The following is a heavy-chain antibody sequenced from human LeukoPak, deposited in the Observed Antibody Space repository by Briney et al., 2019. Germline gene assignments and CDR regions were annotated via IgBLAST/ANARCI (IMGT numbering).Heavy chain of an antibody. CDR2: ISSSSSYI. Sequence: GGSLRLSCAASGFTSSSYTMNWVRQAPGKGLEWVSSISSSSSYIYYADSVKGRFTISRDNAKNSLYLQMNSLRAEDTAVYYCARDTYDILTGYYKWAFDIWGQGTMVTVSS. CDR1: GFTSSSYT. J-gene: IGHJ3*02. D-gene: IGHD3-9*01. V-gene: IGHV3-21*06. CDR3: ARDTYDILTGYYKWAFDI.